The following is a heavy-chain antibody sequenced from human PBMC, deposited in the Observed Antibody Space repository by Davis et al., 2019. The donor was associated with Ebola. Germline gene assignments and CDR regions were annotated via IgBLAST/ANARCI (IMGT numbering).Heavy chain of an antibody. CDR3: ARDWGSIVATTPHDYYGMDV. V-gene: IGHV3-48*03. D-gene: IGHD5-12*01. Sequence: PGGSLRLSCAASGFTFSSYEMNWVRQAPGKGLEWVSYISSSGSTIYYADSVKGRFTISRDNAKNSLYLQMNSLRAEDTAVYYCARDWGSIVATTPHDYYGMDVWGQGTTVTVSS. J-gene: IGHJ6*02. CDR1: GFTFSSYE. CDR2: ISSSGSTI.